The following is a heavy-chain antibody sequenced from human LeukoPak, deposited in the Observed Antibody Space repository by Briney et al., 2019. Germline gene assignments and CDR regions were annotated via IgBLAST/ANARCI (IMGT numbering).Heavy chain of an antibody. CDR1: GFTFSGYG. Sequence: GGSLRLSCAASGFTFSGYGMSWVRQAPGKGLEWVSGISSGGISTYYADSVKGRFTISRDNSKNTLYLQMNSLRAEDTALYYCAKRHSSGWYYFDYWGRGTLVTVSS. V-gene: IGHV3-23*01. D-gene: IGHD6-19*01. CDR2: ISSGGIST. CDR3: AKRHSSGWYYFDY. J-gene: IGHJ4*02.